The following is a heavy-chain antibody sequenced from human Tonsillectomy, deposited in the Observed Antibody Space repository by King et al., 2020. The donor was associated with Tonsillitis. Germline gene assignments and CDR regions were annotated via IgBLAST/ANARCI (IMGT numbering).Heavy chain of an antibody. CDR1: GYTFTSHG. Sequence: QLVQSGAEVKKPGASVTVSCKASGYTFTSHGISWLRQAPGKGLEWMGWISAYNGDTNYAQRLQGRVTMTRDTSTSTAYMELRSLRSDDTAVYYCARDMHGSIPTFDAFNICGKGQWSPSLQ. CDR2: ISAYNGDT. CDR3: ARDMHGSIPTFDAFNI. J-gene: IGHJ3*02. V-gene: IGHV1-18*04. D-gene: IGHD2-2*01.